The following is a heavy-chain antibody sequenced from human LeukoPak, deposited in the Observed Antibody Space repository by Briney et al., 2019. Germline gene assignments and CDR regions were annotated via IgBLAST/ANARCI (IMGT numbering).Heavy chain of an antibody. D-gene: IGHD1-26*01. V-gene: IGHV3-23*01. CDR2: ISGTGGST. J-gene: IGHJ6*03. CDR1: GFTFSTYA. Sequence: GGSLRLSCAASGFTFSTYAMTWVRQAPGKRLEWVSLISGTGGSTYYADSVKGRFTISRDNSKNTLYLQMNSLRAEDTAVYYCAKFVGASPYYYYMDVWGKGTAVTVSS. CDR3: AKFVGASPYYYYMDV.